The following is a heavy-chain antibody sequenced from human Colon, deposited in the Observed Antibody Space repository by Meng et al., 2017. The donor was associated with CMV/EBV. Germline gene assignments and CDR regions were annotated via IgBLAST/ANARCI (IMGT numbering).Heavy chain of an antibody. J-gene: IGHJ4*02. V-gene: IGHV3-23*03. CDR3: AKDREYYDSSGYDY. D-gene: IGHD3-22*01. CDR2: IYSGGSST. CDR1: GFTFSSYA. Sequence: SGFTFSSYAMGWVRQAPGKGLEWVSVIYSGGSSTYYADSVKGRFTVSRDNSKNTLYLQMNSLRAEDTAVYYCAKDREYYDSSGYDYWGQGTLVTVSS.